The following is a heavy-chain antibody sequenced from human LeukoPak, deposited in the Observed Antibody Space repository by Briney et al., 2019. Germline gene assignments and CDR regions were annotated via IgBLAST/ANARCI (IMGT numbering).Heavy chain of an antibody. J-gene: IGHJ5*02. V-gene: IGHV3-23*01. Sequence: PGGSLRLSCAASGFTFSSYAMHWVRQAPGKGLEWVSAISGDGGSAYYGDSVKGRFTISRDNSKNTLWLQMNSLRADDTAVYYCAKDYNNYFDPWGQGTLVTVSS. CDR2: ISGDGGSA. CDR3: AKDYNNYFDP. CDR1: GFTFSSYA.